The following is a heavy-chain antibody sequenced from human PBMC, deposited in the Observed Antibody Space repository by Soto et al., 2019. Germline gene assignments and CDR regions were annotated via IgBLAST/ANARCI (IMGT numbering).Heavy chain of an antibody. CDR3: ARGIAAAGPIDY. Sequence: QVQLQESGPGLVKPSGTLSLTCAVSGGSISSSNWWSWVRQPPGKGLEWIGEIYHSGSTNYNPSLKSRVTISVDTSKNQFSLKLNSLTAADTAVYYCARGIAAAGPIDYWGQGTLVTVSS. J-gene: IGHJ4*02. CDR1: GGSISSSNW. CDR2: IYHSGST. D-gene: IGHD6-13*01. V-gene: IGHV4-4*02.